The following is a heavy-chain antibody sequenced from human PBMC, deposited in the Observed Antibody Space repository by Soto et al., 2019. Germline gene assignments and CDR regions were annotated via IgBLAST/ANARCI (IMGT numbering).Heavy chain of an antibody. CDR3: TNVVRGVFDAFDI. V-gene: IGHV3-15*01. D-gene: IGHD2-8*02. CDR2: IKSKTDGGTT. J-gene: IGHJ3*02. CDR1: GFTFSNAW. Sequence: EVQLAESGGGLVKPGGSLRLSCAASGFTFSNAWMSWVRQAPGKGLEWVGRIKSKTDGGTTDYAAPVKGRFTISRDDSKNTLYLQMNSLKTEDTDVYYCTNVVRGVFDAFDIWGQGRMVTVSS.